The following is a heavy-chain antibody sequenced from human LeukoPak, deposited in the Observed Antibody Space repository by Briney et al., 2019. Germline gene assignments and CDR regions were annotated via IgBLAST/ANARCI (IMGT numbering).Heavy chain of an antibody. Sequence: ASVTVSFKASGYSFSSYDINWVRQASGQGLEWVGWMNTASGDTGPAQKFQGRVTMTRDTSINTAYMELKSLESEDTAVYYCAREDIVMSNVAFDIWGQGTRVIVSS. D-gene: IGHD2-15*01. CDR2: MNTASGDT. V-gene: IGHV1-8*01. CDR3: AREDIVMSNVAFDI. CDR1: GYSFSSYD. J-gene: IGHJ3*02.